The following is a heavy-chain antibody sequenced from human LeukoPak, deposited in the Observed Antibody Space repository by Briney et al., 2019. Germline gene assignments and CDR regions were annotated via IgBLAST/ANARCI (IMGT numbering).Heavy chain of an antibody. CDR1: GGSISSSNNH. J-gene: IGHJ3*02. Sequence: PSETLSLTCSVSGGSISSSNNHWGWIRQAPGKGLEWIGSIYQSGSTYYNPSLKSRVTISVDTSKNQFSLKLSSVTAADTAVYYCASRGYHDAFDIWGQGTMVTVSS. V-gene: IGHV4-39*07. CDR3: ASRGYHDAFDI. D-gene: IGHD3-22*01. CDR2: IYQSGST.